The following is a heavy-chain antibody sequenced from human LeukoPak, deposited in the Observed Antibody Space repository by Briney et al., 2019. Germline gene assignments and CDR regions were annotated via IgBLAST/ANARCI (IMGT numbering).Heavy chain of an antibody. Sequence: PGGSLRLSCAASGFTFSSYSMNRVRQAPGKGLEWVSSISSSSSYIYYADSVKGRFTISRDNAKNSLYLQMNSLRAEDTAVYYCARGKNEWELHERVYYYYYMDVWGKGTTVTVSS. D-gene: IGHD1-26*01. CDR1: GFTFSSYS. J-gene: IGHJ6*03. CDR2: ISSSSSYI. V-gene: IGHV3-21*01. CDR3: ARGKNEWELHERVYYYYYMDV.